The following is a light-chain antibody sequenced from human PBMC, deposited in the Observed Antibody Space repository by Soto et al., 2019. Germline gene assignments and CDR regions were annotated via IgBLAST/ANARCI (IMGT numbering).Light chain of an antibody. Sequence: SQLTQSPSSLSAAVGDRVTITCLASQDISIYLAWYQQKPGEAPKLLIYAASTLYGGVPSRFSGSGSGTDFALTITSLQPDDFATYHCQQYNSFPWTFGQGTKVDI. V-gene: IGKV1-9*01. CDR1: QDISIY. J-gene: IGKJ1*01. CDR2: AAS. CDR3: QQYNSFPWT.